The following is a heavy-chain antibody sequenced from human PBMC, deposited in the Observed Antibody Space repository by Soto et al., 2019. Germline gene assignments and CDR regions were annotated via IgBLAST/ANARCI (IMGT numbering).Heavy chain of an antibody. J-gene: IGHJ4*02. D-gene: IGHD2-21*02. Sequence: GGSLRLSCAASGLTFSGHWMTWVRQTPGEGLQWVAARKPDGSETSYVDSVKGRFTISRDNGRNSLFLQMDSLRAEDTAVYYCTSRPSGMTYHAVFDFWGQGTLVTVSS. CDR2: RKPDGSET. CDR1: GLTFSGHW. CDR3: TSRPSGMTYHAVFDF. V-gene: IGHV3-7*03.